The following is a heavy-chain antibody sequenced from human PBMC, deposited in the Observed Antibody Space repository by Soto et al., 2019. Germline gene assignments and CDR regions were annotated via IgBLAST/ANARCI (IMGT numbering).Heavy chain of an antibody. J-gene: IGHJ4*02. CDR1: GFTFSSYG. CDR2: ISYDGSNK. D-gene: IGHD5-12*01. V-gene: IGHV3-30*18. Sequence: PGGSLRLSCAASGFTFSSYGMHWVRQAPGKGLEWVAVISYDGSNKYYADSVKGRFTISRDNSKNTLYLQMNSLRAEDTAVYYCAKDLELERWLQFQFDYWGQGTLVTVSS. CDR3: AKDLELERWLQFQFDY.